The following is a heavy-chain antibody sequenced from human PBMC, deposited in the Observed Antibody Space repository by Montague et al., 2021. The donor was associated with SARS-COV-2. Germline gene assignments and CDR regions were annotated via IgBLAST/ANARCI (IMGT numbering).Heavy chain of an antibody. Sequence: SETLSLTCTVSGGSISSYYWSWIRQPPGKGLEWIGYIYYSGSTNYNPSPKSRVNITVDTSKNQFSLKVSAVTAADTAVYYCAGISKYSYGIIYYGMDVWGQGTTVTVSS. D-gene: IGHD5-18*01. CDR2: IYYSGST. V-gene: IGHV4-59*01. J-gene: IGHJ6*02. CDR3: AGISKYSYGIIYYGMDV. CDR1: GGSISSYY.